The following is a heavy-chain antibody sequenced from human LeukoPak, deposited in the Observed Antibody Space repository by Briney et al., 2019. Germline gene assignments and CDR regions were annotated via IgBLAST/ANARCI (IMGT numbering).Heavy chain of an antibody. V-gene: IGHV3-30-3*01. CDR3: AKAKQLAASPDY. CDR2: ISYDGSNK. Sequence: PGGSLRLSCAASGFTFSSYAMHWVRQAPGKGLEWVAVISYDGSNKYYADSVKGRFTISRDNSKNTLYLQMNSLRAEDTAVYYCAKAKQLAASPDYWGQGTLVTVSS. J-gene: IGHJ4*02. CDR1: GFTFSSYA. D-gene: IGHD6-13*01.